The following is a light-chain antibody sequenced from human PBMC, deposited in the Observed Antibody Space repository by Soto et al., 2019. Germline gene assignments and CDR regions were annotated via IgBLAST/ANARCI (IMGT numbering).Light chain of an antibody. CDR1: QSILYSSTNNNY. CDR3: QQYYSTPPT. CDR2: WAS. J-gene: IGKJ4*01. Sequence: DIVMTQSPDSLAVSLGERATINCKSSQSILYSSTNNNYLAWYQQKPGQPPKLLIYWASTRESGVPDRFSGSGSGTDFNLTITSLQAEDVAVYYCQQYYSTPPTFVGGTKVEIK. V-gene: IGKV4-1*01.